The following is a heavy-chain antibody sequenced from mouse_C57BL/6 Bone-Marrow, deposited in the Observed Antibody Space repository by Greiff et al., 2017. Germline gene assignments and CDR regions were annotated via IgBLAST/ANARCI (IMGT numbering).Heavy chain of an antibody. CDR3: ASNGYHWYFDV. CDR1: GYTFTSYG. D-gene: IGHD2-2*01. CDR2: IYPRSGNT. Sequence: VKLQQSGAELARPGASVKLSCKASGYTFTSYGISWVKQRTGQGLEWIGEIYPRSGNTYYNEKFKGKATLTADKSSSTAYMELRSLTSEDSAFYFCASNGYHWYFDVWGTGTTVTVSS. J-gene: IGHJ1*03. V-gene: IGHV1-81*01.